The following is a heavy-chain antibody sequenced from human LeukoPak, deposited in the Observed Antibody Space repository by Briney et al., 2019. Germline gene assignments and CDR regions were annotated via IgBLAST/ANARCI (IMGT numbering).Heavy chain of an antibody. V-gene: IGHV1-69*05. CDR2: IIPIFGTA. Sequence: SVRVSCKASGGTFSSYAISWVRQAPGQGLEWMGGIIPIFGTANYAQKFQGRVTITTDESTRTAYMELSSLRSEDTAVYYCARGYCSSTSCYSMDHWFDPWGQGTLVTVSS. D-gene: IGHD2-2*02. J-gene: IGHJ5*02. CDR1: GGTFSSYA. CDR3: ARGYCSSTSCYSMDHWFDP.